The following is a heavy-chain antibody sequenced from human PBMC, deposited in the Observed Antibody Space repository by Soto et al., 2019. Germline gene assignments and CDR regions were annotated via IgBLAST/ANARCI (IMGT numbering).Heavy chain of an antibody. Sequence: QVQLQESGPGLVKPSETLSLTCTVSGGSISSYYWSWIRQPAGKGLEWIGRICTSGSTNYNPSLKSRVTMSVDTSKNQFTLKLSSVTAADTAVYYCARDRGVTTTKKADYGMDVWGQGTTVTVSS. D-gene: IGHD4-17*01. V-gene: IGHV4-4*07. CDR2: ICTSGST. CDR3: ARDRGVTTTKKADYGMDV. J-gene: IGHJ6*02. CDR1: GGSISSYY.